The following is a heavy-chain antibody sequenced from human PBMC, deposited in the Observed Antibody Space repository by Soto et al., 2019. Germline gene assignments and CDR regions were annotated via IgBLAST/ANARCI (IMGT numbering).Heavy chain of an antibody. CDR3: AKSLGYCSSTSRYDAFDI. Sequence: GGSLTPSCAASGFTFSSYAMSWVRQAPRKGLEWVSAISGSGGSTYYADSVKGRFTISRDNSKNTLYLQMNSLRAEDTAVYYCAKSLGYCSSTSRYDAFDIWGQGTMVTVSS. CDR1: GFTFSSYA. V-gene: IGHV3-23*01. D-gene: IGHD2-2*01. J-gene: IGHJ3*02. CDR2: ISGSGGST.